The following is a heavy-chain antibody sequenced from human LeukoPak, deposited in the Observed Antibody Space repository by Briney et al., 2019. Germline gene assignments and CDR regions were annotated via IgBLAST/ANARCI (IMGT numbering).Heavy chain of an antibody. CDR1: GYTFTSYA. D-gene: IGHD3-10*01. CDR3: ARDYYGSGSYQNDY. V-gene: IGHV1-3*01. J-gene: IGHJ4*02. Sequence: GGSVTVFCTASGYTFTSYAMHWGGPAPGQKPEWMGGINAGNGNTKYSQKFQGRVTITRDTSASTAYMELSSLRSEDTAVYYCARDYYGSGSYQNDYWGQGTLVTVSS. CDR2: INAGNGNT.